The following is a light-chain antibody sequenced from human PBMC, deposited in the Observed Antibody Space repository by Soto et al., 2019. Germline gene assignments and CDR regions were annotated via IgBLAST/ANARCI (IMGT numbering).Light chain of an antibody. Sequence: DIVMTQSPEYLAVSLGERATINCKSSQSVLYSSNNKNLVAWYQQKPGQPPKLLIYWASTRESGVPDRFSGSGSGRYFTLTIRSLQAEDVPVYYWQQYYSPPRYTFGQGTSLGIK. CDR2: WAS. CDR3: QQYYSPPRYT. V-gene: IGKV4-1*01. J-gene: IGKJ2*01. CDR1: QSVLYSSNNKNL.